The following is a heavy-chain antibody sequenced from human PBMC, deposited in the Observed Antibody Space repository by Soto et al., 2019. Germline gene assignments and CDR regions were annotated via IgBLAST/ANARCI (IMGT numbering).Heavy chain of an antibody. Sequence: EVQLVESGGGLVQPGGSLRLSCAASGFTLSTYWMSWVRQAPGKGLEWVANIKQDGSEKYYVDSVKGRFTISRDNAKNSLYLQMNSLRIEDTAVYYCARGLELQRYWGQGTLVTVSS. CDR1: GFTLSTYW. J-gene: IGHJ4*02. D-gene: IGHD1-7*01. CDR3: ARGLELQRY. CDR2: IKQDGSEK. V-gene: IGHV3-7*01.